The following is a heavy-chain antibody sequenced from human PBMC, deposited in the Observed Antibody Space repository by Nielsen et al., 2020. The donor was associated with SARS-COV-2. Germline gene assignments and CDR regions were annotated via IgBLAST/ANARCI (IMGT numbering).Heavy chain of an antibody. CDR3: AREALTELLWFGESSSYYGMDV. Sequence: PGKGLEWIGYIYYSGSTYYHPSLKSRVTISVDPSKNQFSLKLSSVTAADTAVYYCAREALTELLWFGESSSYYGMDVWGQGTTVTVSS. D-gene: IGHD3-10*01. CDR2: IYYSGST. V-gene: IGHV4-31*02. J-gene: IGHJ6*02.